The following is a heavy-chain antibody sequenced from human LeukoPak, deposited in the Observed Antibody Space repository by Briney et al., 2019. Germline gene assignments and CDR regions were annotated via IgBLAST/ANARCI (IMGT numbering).Heavy chain of an antibody. J-gene: IGHJ4*02. CDR3: ARDPRPQLLWFGEFPY. D-gene: IGHD3-10*01. CDR1: GFTFSSYG. V-gene: IGHV3-33*01. CDR2: IWYDGSNK. Sequence: GGSLRLSCAASGFTFSSYGMHWVRQAPGKGLEWVAVIWYDGSNKYYADSVKGRFAISRDNSKNTLYLQMNSLRAEDTAVYYCARDPRPQLLWFGEFPYWGQGTLVTVSS.